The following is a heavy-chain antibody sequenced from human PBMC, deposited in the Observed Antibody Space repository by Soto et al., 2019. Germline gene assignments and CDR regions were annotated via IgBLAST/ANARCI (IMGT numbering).Heavy chain of an antibody. CDR2: IYYTGAA. D-gene: IGHD6-13*01. Sequence: QVQLQESGPGVVRSSETLTLTCSVSGDSITTGGFYWSWARLLPGKGLQWLGYIYYTGAAYYNPALQSRVTISLDTSENQFSLKMTSLTAADSAVYSCASGTFSSISFDFWGPGRLVTVS. CDR3: ASGTFSSISFDF. CDR1: GDSITTGGFY. J-gene: IGHJ4*02. V-gene: IGHV4-31*03.